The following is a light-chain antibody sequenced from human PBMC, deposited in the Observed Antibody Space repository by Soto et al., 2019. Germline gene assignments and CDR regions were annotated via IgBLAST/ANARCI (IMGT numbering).Light chain of an antibody. CDR3: CSYAGSYNVV. CDR2: DVS. CDR1: SSDVGGYNY. J-gene: IGLJ2*01. V-gene: IGLV2-11*01. Sequence: QSALTQPRSVSGSPGQSVTISCTGTSSDVGGYNYVSWYQQHPGKAPKLMIYDVSKRPSGVPDRFSGSKSGNTASLTISGLQAEDEADYYCCSYAGSYNVVFGGGPKLTV.